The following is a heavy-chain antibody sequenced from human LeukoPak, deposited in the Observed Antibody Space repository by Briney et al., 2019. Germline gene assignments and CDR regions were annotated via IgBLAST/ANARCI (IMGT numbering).Heavy chain of an antibody. V-gene: IGHV4-59*01. CDR1: GGSITNYY. CDR2: IYYSGST. CDR3: ARGFDSKSTYFDY. J-gene: IGHJ4*02. D-gene: IGHD5-12*01. Sequence: SETLSLTCTVSGGSITNYYWNWIRQPPGKGLEWIGYIYYSGSTNYNPSLKSRVTISVDASKNQFTLRLTSVTAADTAVYYCARGFDSKSTYFDYWGQGTLVTVSS.